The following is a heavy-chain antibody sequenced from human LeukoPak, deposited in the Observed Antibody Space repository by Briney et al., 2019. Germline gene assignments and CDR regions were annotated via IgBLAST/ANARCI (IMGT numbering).Heavy chain of an antibody. CDR2: IHYSGST. CDR1: SDFLSIYY. J-gene: IGHJ5*02. V-gene: IGHV4-59*01. CDR3: ARGAGWWDP. Sequence: SETLSLTCTVSSDFLSIYYGRWTRQPPAGGLEWIAFIHYSGSTRYNPSLKSRVTISRDTSKNQCSLKLSSVIAAGTAVYYCARGAGWWDPWGQGTLVTVSS.